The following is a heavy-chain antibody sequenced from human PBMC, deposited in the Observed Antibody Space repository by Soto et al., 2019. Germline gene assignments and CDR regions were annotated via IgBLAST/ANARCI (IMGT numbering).Heavy chain of an antibody. CDR1: GGCVSSRRYY. V-gene: IGHV4-39*01. Sequence: GSLALPCTVCGGCVSSRRYYWGWIRHPPGKGLEWIGNINYSGSPYYNPSLKSRVTTSVDTSRSQFSLKLSSVTAAGTAVYYCARHRAEVVATNRDGYYYYYGMDVWAQRPTVTVSS. D-gene: IGHD5-12*01. CDR3: ARHRAEVVATNRDGYYYYYGMDV. J-gene: IGHJ6*02. CDR2: INYSGSP.